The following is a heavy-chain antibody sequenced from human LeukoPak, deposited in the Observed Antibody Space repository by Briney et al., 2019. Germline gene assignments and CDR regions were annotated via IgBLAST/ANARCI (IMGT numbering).Heavy chain of an antibody. V-gene: IGHV3-7*04. D-gene: IGHD3-10*01. Sequence: PGGSLRLSCAASGFPFRTYWMSWVRQAPGKGLEWVANIKQDGSEKDYVDSVKGRFTISRDNAQSSLYLQMNRLRAEDTAVYYCARDNRDVTDAFDIWGQGTLVTVSS. CDR3: ARDNRDVTDAFDI. CDR1: GFPFRTYW. CDR2: IKQDGSEK. J-gene: IGHJ3*02.